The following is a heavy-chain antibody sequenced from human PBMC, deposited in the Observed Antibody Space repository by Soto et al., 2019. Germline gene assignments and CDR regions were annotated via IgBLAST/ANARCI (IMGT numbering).Heavy chain of an antibody. V-gene: IGHV3-30*18. CDR3: AKDKTGERNYYYYGMDV. D-gene: IGHD7-27*01. Sequence: GWSLRLSCSASVFTFSSYGMHWVRQAPGKGLEWVAVISYDGSNTYYADSVKGRFTISRDNSKNTLYLQMNSLRAEDTAVYYCAKDKTGERNYYYYGMDVWGQGTTVTVSS. CDR1: VFTFSSYG. J-gene: IGHJ6*02. CDR2: ISYDGSNT.